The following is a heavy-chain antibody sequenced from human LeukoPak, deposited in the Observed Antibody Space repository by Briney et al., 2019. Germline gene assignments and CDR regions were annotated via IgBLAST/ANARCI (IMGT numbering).Heavy chain of an antibody. D-gene: IGHD3-9*01. J-gene: IGHJ4*02. CDR3: ARDQGRIPASFDPLDY. Sequence: GGSLRLSCVASGFTFSSYSMNWVRQAPGKGLEWVSSISSRSSFIYSADSLKGRFTISRDNAKNSLYLQMNSLRAEDTAVYYCARDQGRIPASFDPLDYWSQGTLVTVSS. CDR1: GFTFSSYS. CDR2: ISSRSSFI. V-gene: IGHV3-21*01.